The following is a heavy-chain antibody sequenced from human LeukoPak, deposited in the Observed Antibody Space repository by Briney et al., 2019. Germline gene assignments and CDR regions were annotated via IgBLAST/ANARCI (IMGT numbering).Heavy chain of an antibody. CDR1: GGSFSGYY. Sequence: SETLSLTCAVYGGSFSGYYWSWIRQPPGKGLEWIGEINHSGSTNYNPSLKSRVTISVDTSKNQFSLKLSSVTAADTAVYYCARRYSGYASLIRLDAFDIWGQGTMVTVSS. CDR2: INHSGST. D-gene: IGHD5-12*01. CDR3: ARRYSGYASLIRLDAFDI. V-gene: IGHV4-34*01. J-gene: IGHJ3*02.